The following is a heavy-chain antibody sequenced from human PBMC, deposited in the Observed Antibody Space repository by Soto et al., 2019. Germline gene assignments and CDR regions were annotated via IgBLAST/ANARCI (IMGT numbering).Heavy chain of an antibody. Sequence: QVQLVQSGAEVKKPGYSVKVSCKASGGTFSSYDISWVRQAPGQGLEWMGGIIPIFGTANYAQKFQGRVTINSDDSTSTAYKELCILRSEDTAVYYRARDRLAYLVDPWGQGTLVTVSS. CDR1: GGTFSSYD. D-gene: IGHD1-26*01. CDR3: ARDRLAYLVDP. CDR2: IIPIFGTA. V-gene: IGHV1-69*01. J-gene: IGHJ5*02.